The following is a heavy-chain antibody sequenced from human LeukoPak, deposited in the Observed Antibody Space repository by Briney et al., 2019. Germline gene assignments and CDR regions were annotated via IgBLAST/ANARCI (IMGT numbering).Heavy chain of an antibody. CDR3: ARAHDSSGYYSSLNAFDI. CDR2: ISSSGRT. Sequence: SETLSLTCTVSGDSISSGDYYWSWIRQPAGKGLEWIGRISSSGRTNYNPSLKSRVTISVDTSKNQFSLKLSSVTAADTAVYYCARAHDSSGYYSSLNAFDIWGQGTMVTVSS. V-gene: IGHV4-61*02. CDR1: GDSISSGDYY. D-gene: IGHD3-22*01. J-gene: IGHJ3*02.